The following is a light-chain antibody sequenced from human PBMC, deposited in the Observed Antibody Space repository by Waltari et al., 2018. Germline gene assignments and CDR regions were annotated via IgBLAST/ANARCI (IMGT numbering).Light chain of an antibody. Sequence: QSALTQPASVSGSPGQSLTIPCSGTDSAVGAYDFVSWYQQHPGKAPHLIIYEVSNRPSGISNRFSASKSGNTASLTISGLQAEDEADYYCSSYTTSSAPGVFGTGTRVTVL. J-gene: IGLJ1*01. V-gene: IGLV2-14*01. CDR3: SSYTTSSAPGV. CDR2: EVS. CDR1: DSAVGAYDF.